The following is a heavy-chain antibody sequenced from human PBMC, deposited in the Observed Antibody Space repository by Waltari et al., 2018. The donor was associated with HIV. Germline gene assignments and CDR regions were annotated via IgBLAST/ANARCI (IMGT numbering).Heavy chain of an antibody. CDR2: IYTSGST. D-gene: IGHD3-10*01. CDR3: ARALDCYESGSFPWWFFDL. V-gene: IGHV4-61*02. CDR1: GGSISSGYYY. Sequence: QVQLRESGPGLVKPSQTLSLTCTVPGGSISSGYYYWSWIRQPAGKGLEWIGRIYTSGSTNYHPSLKSRVTISVDTSDNQFSLKLSSVTAADTAVYYCARALDCYESGSFPWWFFDLWGRGTLVTVTS. J-gene: IGHJ2*01.